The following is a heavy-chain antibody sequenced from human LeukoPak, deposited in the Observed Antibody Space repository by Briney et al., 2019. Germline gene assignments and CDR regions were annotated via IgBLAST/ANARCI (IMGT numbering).Heavy chain of an antibody. CDR3: ATVKRFDGYNDY. Sequence: ASVKVSCKVSEYTLTELSMNWVRQAPGQGLEWMAGFDPEDGERIYAQKFQGRVTMTEDASTDTAYMELSSMKSDDTAVYYCATVKRFDGYNDYWGQGTLVTVSS. D-gene: IGHD5-24*01. CDR1: EYTLTELS. V-gene: IGHV1-24*01. CDR2: FDPEDGER. J-gene: IGHJ4*02.